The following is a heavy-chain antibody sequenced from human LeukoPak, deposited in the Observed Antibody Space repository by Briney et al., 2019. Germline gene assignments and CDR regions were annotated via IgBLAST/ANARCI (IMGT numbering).Heavy chain of an antibody. Sequence: GSLRLSCAASGFTVTGNYMSWVRQAPGKGLEWLGYIYTSGTTNSNPSLKSRVTVSVDTSKNQFSLKLTSVTAADTAVYYCARLGVNGTTPSFYHYMDVWGKGTSVTVSS. CDR2: IYTSGTT. J-gene: IGHJ6*03. V-gene: IGHV4-4*09. D-gene: IGHD1-14*01. CDR3: ARLGVNGTTPSFYHYMDV. CDR1: GFTVTGNY.